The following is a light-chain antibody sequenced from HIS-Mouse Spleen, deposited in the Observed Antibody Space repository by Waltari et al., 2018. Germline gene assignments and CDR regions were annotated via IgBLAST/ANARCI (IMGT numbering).Light chain of an antibody. CDR1: ALPKKY. CDR2: EDS. Sequence: SYELTQPPSVSVSPGQTARITCSGAALPKKYAYWYQQKSGQAPVLVIYEDSKRPSGIPERFSGSSSGKMATLTISGAQVEDEADYYCYSTDSSGNHRVFGGGTKLTVL. CDR3: YSTDSSGNHRV. V-gene: IGLV3-10*01. J-gene: IGLJ2*01.